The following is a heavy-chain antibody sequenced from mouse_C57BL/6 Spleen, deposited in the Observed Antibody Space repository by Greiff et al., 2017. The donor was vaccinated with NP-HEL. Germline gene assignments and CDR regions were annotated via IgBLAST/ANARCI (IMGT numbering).Heavy chain of an antibody. D-gene: IGHD4-1*02. CDR2: IWSGGST. CDR1: GFSLTSYG. V-gene: IGHV2-2*01. Sequence: VKLVESGPGLVQPSQSLSITCTVSGFSLTSYGVHWVRQSPGKGLEWLGVIWSGGSTDYNAAFISRLSISKDNSKSQVFFKMNSLQADDTAIYYCATPTGLYAMDYWGQGTSVTVSS. CDR3: ATPTGLYAMDY. J-gene: IGHJ4*01.